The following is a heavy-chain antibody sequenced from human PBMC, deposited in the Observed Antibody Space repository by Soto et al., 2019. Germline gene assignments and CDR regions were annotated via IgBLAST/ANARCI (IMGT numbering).Heavy chain of an antibody. CDR3: ARGQRGYRYVRGYYFDY. Sequence: LSLTCAVYGGSFSGYYWSWIRQPPGKGLEWIGEINHSGSTNYNPSLKSRVTISVDTSKNQFSLKLSSVTAADTAVYYCARGQRGYRYVRGYYFDYWGQGTLVTVSS. CDR2: INHSGST. J-gene: IGHJ4*02. V-gene: IGHV4-34*01. CDR1: GGSFSGYY. D-gene: IGHD5-18*01.